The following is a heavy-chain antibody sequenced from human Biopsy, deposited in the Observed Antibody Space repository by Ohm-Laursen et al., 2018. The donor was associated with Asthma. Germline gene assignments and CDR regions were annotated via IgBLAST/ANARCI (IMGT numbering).Heavy chain of an antibody. J-gene: IGHJ5*01. CDR2: AYFTGKT. Sequence: SDTLSLTCNVSGDSMSKYYWSWIRQPPGRGLEWIGFAYFTGKTRYEPSLKSRVTISLDTSKKQFSLSIKSATAADTAVYYCARQRTSSGWYDFWGQGILVSVSS. CDR1: GDSMSKYY. V-gene: IGHV4-59*07. CDR3: ARQRTSSGWYDF. D-gene: IGHD6-19*01.